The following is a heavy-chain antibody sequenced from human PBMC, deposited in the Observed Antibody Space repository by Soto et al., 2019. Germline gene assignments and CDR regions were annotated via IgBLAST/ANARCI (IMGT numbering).Heavy chain of an antibody. CDR1: VFTFGDYA. CDR2: IRSKAYGGTT. D-gene: IGHD2-2*01. J-gene: IGHJ4*02. CDR3: TRDRWDIVVVPAAPNFDY. Sequence: GGSLRLSCTASVFTFGDYAMSWFRQAPGKGLEWVGFIRSKAYGGTTEYAASVKGRFTISRDDSKSIAYLQMNSLKTEDTAVYYCTRDRWDIVVVPAAPNFDYWGQGTLVTVSS. V-gene: IGHV3-49*03.